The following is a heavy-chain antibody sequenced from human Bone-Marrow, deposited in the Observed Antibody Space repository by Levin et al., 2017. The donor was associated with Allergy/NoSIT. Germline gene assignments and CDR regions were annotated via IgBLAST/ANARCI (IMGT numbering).Heavy chain of an antibody. V-gene: IGHV4-34*01. CDR1: GGSFSGYY. Sequence: SETLSLTCAVYGGSFSGYYWSWIRQPPGKGLEWIGEINHSGSTNYNPSLKSRVTISVDTSKNQFSLKLSSVTAADTAVYYCARGWYSSSSGYYYYGMDVWGQGTTVTVSS. D-gene: IGHD6-6*01. J-gene: IGHJ6*02. CDR2: INHSGST. CDR3: ARGWYSSSSGYYYYGMDV.